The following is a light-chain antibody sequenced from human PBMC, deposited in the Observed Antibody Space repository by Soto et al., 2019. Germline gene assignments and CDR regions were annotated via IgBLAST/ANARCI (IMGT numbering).Light chain of an antibody. V-gene: IGKV3-20*01. Sequence: EIVLTQSPGTLSLSPGERATLSCRASQSVRNNYLAWYQQKPGQAPRFLIYDASSRATGIPDRFSGSGSGTDFTLTISRLEPEDFAVYYCQQYGSSPLTFCGGTKVEIK. J-gene: IGKJ4*01. CDR2: DAS. CDR3: QQYGSSPLT. CDR1: QSVRNNY.